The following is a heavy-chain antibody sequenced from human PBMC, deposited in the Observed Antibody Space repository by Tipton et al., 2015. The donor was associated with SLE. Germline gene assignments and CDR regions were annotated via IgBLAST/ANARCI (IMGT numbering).Heavy chain of an antibody. J-gene: IGHJ6*04. CDR3: ARGWFTEYLSYSGQG. D-gene: IGHD2-15*01. V-gene: IGHV3-64*01. CDR1: GFTFSNYP. CDR2: ISDDGGRT. Sequence: SLRLSCAASGFTFSNYPMHWVRQAPGQAPQYVSSISDDGGRTYYANSVKGSFIISRDNSKNTLYLQMGSLRPEDMAVYYCARGWFTEYLSYSGQGGGKGPPVTVST.